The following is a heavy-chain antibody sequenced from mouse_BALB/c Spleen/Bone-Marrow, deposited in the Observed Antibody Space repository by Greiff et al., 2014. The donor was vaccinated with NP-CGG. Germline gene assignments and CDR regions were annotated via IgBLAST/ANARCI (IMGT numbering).Heavy chain of an antibody. CDR2: ISNGGGST. J-gene: IGHJ4*01. CDR1: GFTFSSYT. Sequence: EVMLVESGGGLVQPGGSLKLSCAASGFTFSSYTMSWVRQTPEKRLEWVAYISNGGGSTYYPDTVKGRFTISRDNAKNTLYLHMSSLKSEDTAMYYCARRVWSRGGDYWGQGTSVTVSS. V-gene: IGHV5-12-2*01. CDR3: ARRVWSRGGDY. D-gene: IGHD2-10*02.